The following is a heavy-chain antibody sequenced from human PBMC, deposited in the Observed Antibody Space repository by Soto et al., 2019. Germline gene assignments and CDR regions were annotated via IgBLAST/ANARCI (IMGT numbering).Heavy chain of an antibody. CDR2: ISYDGSNK. J-gene: IGHJ3*02. CDR1: GFTFSSYG. CDR3: AKVIFTRNPTINYDFWSGYPGAAFDI. V-gene: IGHV3-30*18. D-gene: IGHD3-3*01. Sequence: ESGGGVVQPGRSLRLSCAASGFTFSSYGMHWVRQAPGKGLEWVAVISYDGSNKYYADSVKGRFTISRDNSKNTLYLQMNSLRAEDTAVYYCAKVIFTRNPTINYDFWSGYPGAAFDIWGQGTMVTVSS.